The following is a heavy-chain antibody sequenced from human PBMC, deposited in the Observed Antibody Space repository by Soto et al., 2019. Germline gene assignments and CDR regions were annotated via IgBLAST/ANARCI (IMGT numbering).Heavy chain of an antibody. CDR3: ARDSPPDFWSGYPDV. J-gene: IGHJ6*04. Sequence: SETLCHTCIVSGRSIRSYYWIWIRQPPGKGLEWIGYIYYSGSTNYNPSLKSRVTIPVDTSKNQFSLKLSSVTAADTAVYYCARDSPPDFWSGYPDVWGKGTTVTVSS. CDR2: IYYSGST. D-gene: IGHD3-3*01. V-gene: IGHV4-59*01. CDR1: GRSIRSYY.